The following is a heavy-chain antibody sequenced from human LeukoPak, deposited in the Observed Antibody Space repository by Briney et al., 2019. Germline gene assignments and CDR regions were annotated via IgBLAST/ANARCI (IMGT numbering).Heavy chain of an antibody. Sequence: SQSLSLTCAVSGGSISSGGYYWSWVRQHPGKGLEWIGYIYYSGSTYYNPSLKSRVTISVDTSKNQFSLKLSSVTAADTAVYFCARLAPNYYCDSSGSLDIWGQGTMVTVSS. CDR2: IYYSGST. J-gene: IGHJ3*02. D-gene: IGHD3-22*01. V-gene: IGHV4-31*02. CDR1: GGSISSGGYY. CDR3: ARLAPNYYCDSSGSLDI.